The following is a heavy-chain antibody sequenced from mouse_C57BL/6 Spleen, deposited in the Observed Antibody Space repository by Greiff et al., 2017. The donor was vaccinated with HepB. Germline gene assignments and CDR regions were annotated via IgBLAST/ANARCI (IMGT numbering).Heavy chain of an antibody. V-gene: IGHV1-75*01. Sequence: VKLMESGPELVKPGASVKISCKASGYTFTDYYINWVKQRPGQGLEWIGWIFPGSGSTYYNEKFKGKATLTVDKSSSTAYMLLSSLTSEDSAVYFCARDFYDYAYYFDYWGQGTTLTVSS. CDR1: GYTFTDYY. J-gene: IGHJ2*01. D-gene: IGHD2-4*01. CDR2: IFPGSGST. CDR3: ARDFYDYAYYFDY.